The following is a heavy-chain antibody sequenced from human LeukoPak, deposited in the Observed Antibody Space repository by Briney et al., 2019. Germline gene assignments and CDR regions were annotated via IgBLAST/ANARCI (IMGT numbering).Heavy chain of an antibody. J-gene: IGHJ4*02. V-gene: IGHV4-34*01. Sequence: GSLRLSCAASGFTFSSYGMHWVRQPPGKGLEWIGEINHSGSTNYNPSLKSRVTISVDTSKNQFSLKLSSVTAADTAVYYCARRGRYYDRPPFDYWGQGTLVTVSS. D-gene: IGHD3-9*01. CDR3: ARRGRYYDRPPFDY. CDR1: GFTFSSYG. CDR2: INHSGST.